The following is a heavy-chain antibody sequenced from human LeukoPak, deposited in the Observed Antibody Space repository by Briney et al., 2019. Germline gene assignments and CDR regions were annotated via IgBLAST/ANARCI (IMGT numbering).Heavy chain of an antibody. CDR1: GYTFTGYY. J-gene: IGHJ6*02. CDR3: ARELVGDYYYYGMDV. CDR2: INPNSGGT. Sequence: ASVKVSCKASGYTFTGYYMHRVRQAPGQGLEWMGWINPNSGGTNYAQKFQGRVTMTRDTSVSTAYMELSRLRSDDTAVYYCARELVGDYYYYGMDVWGQGTTVTVSS. V-gene: IGHV1-2*02.